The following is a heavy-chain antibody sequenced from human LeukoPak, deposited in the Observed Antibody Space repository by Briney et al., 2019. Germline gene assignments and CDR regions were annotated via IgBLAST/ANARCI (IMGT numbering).Heavy chain of an antibody. CDR3: ARVPTTDGDLGAFDI. CDR2: ISSSSSYI. V-gene: IGHV3-21*01. D-gene: IGHD4-17*01. Sequence: GGSLRLSSAASGFTFSSYSMNWVRQAPGKGLEWVSSISSSSSYIYYADSVKGRFTISRDNAKNSLYLQMNSLRAEDTAVYYCARVPTTDGDLGAFDIWGQGTMVTVSS. CDR1: GFTFSSYS. J-gene: IGHJ3*02.